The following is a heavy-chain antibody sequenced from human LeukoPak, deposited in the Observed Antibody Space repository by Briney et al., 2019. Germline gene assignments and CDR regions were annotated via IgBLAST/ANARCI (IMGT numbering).Heavy chain of an antibody. CDR3: AKGSQGFDY. J-gene: IGHJ4*02. Sequence: GGSLRLSCAASGFTFDDYAMHWVRQAPGKGLEWVSGISWNSGSIGYADSVKGRFTISRDNAKNSLYLQMNSLRAEDTALYYCAKGSQGFDYWGQGTLVTVSS. CDR1: GFTFDDYA. V-gene: IGHV3-9*01. CDR2: ISWNSGSI. D-gene: IGHD1-26*01.